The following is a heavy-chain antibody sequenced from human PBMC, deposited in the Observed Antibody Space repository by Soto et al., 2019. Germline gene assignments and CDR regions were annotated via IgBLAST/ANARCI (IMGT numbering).Heavy chain of an antibody. J-gene: IGHJ4*02. CDR3: ASDVDYDSSGYYYPPDY. V-gene: IGHV3-23*01. CDR1: GFTFSSYA. D-gene: IGHD3-22*01. Sequence: EVQLLESGGGLVQPGGSLRLSCAASGFTFSSYAMSWVRQAPGKGLEWVSAISGSGGSTYYADSVKGRFTISRDNSKKTLYVQMNSLRAEDTAVYYCASDVDYDSSGYYYPPDYWGQGTLVTVSS. CDR2: ISGSGGST.